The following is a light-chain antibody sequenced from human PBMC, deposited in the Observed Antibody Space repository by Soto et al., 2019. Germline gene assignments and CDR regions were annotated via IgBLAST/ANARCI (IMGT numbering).Light chain of an antibody. CDR3: QQRSDWPPL. CDR2: DAS. CDR1: QSVTRY. V-gene: IGKV3-11*01. J-gene: IGKJ4*01. Sequence: EIVLTQSPATLSLSPGERATLSCRASQSVTRYLAWYQQKPGQAPRLLIYDASKRATGVPARFSGSGSGTDFTLTISSLEPEDFAVYDCQQRSDWPPLFGGGTKVEIK.